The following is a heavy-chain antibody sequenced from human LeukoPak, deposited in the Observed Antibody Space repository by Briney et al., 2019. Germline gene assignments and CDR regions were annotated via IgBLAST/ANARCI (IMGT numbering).Heavy chain of an antibody. CDR3: ARELEGATYDSSGYYSGGFDP. CDR2: INHSRST. J-gene: IGHJ5*02. CDR1: GGSFCGYY. Sequence: SETLSLTCAVYGGSFCGYYWSWIRQPLGKGLERIGEINHSRSTNYNPSLKSRVTISVDTSKNQFSLKLSSVTAADTAVYYCARELEGATYDSSGYYSGGFDPWGQGTLVTVSS. V-gene: IGHV4-34*01. D-gene: IGHD3-22*01.